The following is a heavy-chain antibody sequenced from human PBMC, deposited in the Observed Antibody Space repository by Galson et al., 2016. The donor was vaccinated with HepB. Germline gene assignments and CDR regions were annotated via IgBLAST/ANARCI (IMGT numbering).Heavy chain of an antibody. CDR2: IKSKTDGETT. CDR3: TRCRTSCSTFDY. CDR1: GFTFNYAW. J-gene: IGHJ4*02. Sequence: SLRLSCAVSGFTFNYAWMSWVRQAPGKGLEWVGRIKSKTDGETTDYAAPVKGRFTISRDDSKNTLYLQMNSLKAEDTAVYYCTRCRTSCSTFDYWGQGTLVTVSS. D-gene: IGHD2-2*01. V-gene: IGHV3-15*01.